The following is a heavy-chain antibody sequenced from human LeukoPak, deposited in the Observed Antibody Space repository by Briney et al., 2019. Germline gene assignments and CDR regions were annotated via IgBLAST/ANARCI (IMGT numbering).Heavy chain of an antibody. CDR3: ARALLRNSIPHENNCFDS. Sequence: ASVKVSCKASGYTFSNYYIHWVRQAPGQGLEWMGIINPSGGSANYAQKLQGRVTMTRDTSTNTVHMELSSLRSEDTAVYYCARALLRNSIPHENNCFDSWGQGTLVTVSS. CDR2: INPSGGSA. CDR1: GYTFSNYY. V-gene: IGHV1-46*01. J-gene: IGHJ5*01. D-gene: IGHD3-22*01.